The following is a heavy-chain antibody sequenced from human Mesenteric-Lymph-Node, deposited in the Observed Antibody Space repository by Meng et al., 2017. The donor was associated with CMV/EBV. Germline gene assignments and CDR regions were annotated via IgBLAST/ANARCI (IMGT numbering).Heavy chain of an antibody. CDR3: ARSGTLAYYYDSSGPEW. V-gene: IGHV3-7*01. D-gene: IGHD3-22*01. CDR2: IKQDGSET. CDR1: GFTFSSYW. Sequence: GGSLRLSCAASGFTFSSYWMSWVRQAPGKGLEWVANIKQDGSETYYVDSGKGRFTISRDNAKNSLYLQMNNLRAEDTAVYYCARSGTLAYYYDSSGPEWWGQGTLVTVSS. J-gene: IGHJ4*02.